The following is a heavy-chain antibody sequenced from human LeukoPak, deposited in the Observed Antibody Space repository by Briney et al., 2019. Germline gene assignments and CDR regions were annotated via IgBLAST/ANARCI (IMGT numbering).Heavy chain of an antibody. CDR2: IRYDGSNK. CDR3: AKAVAAAGTLDY. Sequence: PGGSLRLSCAVSGFTFSSYGMHWVRQAPGKGLEWVAFIRYDGSNKYYADSVKGRFTTSRDNSKNTLYLQMNSLRAEDTAVYYCAKAVAAAGTLDYWGQGTLVTVSS. J-gene: IGHJ4*02. D-gene: IGHD6-13*01. V-gene: IGHV3-30*02. CDR1: GFTFSSYG.